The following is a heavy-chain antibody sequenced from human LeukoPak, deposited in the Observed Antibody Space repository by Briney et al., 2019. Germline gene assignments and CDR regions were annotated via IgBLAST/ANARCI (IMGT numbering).Heavy chain of an antibody. CDR2: INDGGDT. J-gene: IGHJ6*03. V-gene: IGHV4-34*01. CDR3: ARGLGWKVATMGLFFMDV. CDR1: GGSFSVYD. Sequence: SETLSLTCGVYGGSFSVYDWSWVRQPPGKGLEWIGEINDGGDTNYNPSLKSRVTMSVDTSKNHFSLEVRSMTAADTAVYYCARGLGWKVATMGLFFMDVWGEGTTVTVSS. D-gene: IGHD5-24*01.